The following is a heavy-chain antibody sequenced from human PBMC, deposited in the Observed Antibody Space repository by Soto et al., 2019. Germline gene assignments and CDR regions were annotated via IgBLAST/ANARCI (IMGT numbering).Heavy chain of an antibody. CDR2: ITSGGRTK. D-gene: IGHD2-15*01. V-gene: IGHV3-30*04. J-gene: IGHJ6*02. CDR1: GFSFTSYT. Sequence: GGSLRLSCAASGFSFTSYTMNWVRQGPGRGLEWVASITSGGRTKYYTDSLKGRFTISRDNSKNTLYLQINSLRYEDTAVYYCARGDREDIAVVIGVRPGEYGVVVWGQGTTVTVSS. CDR3: ARGDREDIAVVIGVRPGEYGVVV.